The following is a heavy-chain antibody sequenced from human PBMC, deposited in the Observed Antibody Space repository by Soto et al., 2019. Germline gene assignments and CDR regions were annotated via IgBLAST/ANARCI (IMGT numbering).Heavy chain of an antibody. Sequence: SETLSLTCTVSGGSISSYYWSWIRQPPGKGLEWIGYIYYSGSTNYNPSLKSRVTISVDTSKNQFSLKLSSVTAADTAVYYCARERDYGDFGDAFDIWGQGTMVTVSS. J-gene: IGHJ3*02. V-gene: IGHV4-59*01. CDR2: IYYSGST. CDR3: ARERDYGDFGDAFDI. D-gene: IGHD4-17*01. CDR1: GGSISSYY.